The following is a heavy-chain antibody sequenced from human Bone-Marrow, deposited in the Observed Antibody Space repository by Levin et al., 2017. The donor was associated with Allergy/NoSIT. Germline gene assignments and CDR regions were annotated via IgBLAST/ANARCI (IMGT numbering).Heavy chain of an antibody. Sequence: GGSLRLSCAASGFTFSNYAMSWVRQAPGKGLEWVSGISGSGDSTYDGDSVKGRLTISRDNSKNTLYLQMNSLRAEDTAVYYCAKDRDFYGSGSLGNWGQGTLVTVSS. D-gene: IGHD3-10*01. CDR2: ISGSGDST. CDR3: AKDRDFYGSGSLGN. V-gene: IGHV3-23*01. J-gene: IGHJ4*02. CDR1: GFTFSNYA.